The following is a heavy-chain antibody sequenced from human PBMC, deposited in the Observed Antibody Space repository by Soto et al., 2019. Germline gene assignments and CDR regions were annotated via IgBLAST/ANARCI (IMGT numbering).Heavy chain of an antibody. CDR1: GGTFSSYA. J-gene: IGHJ6*02. CDR3: ARASGCFLCPIPSTLYYYYYGMDV. D-gene: IGHD3-10*01. CDR2: IIPIFGTA. Sequence: SVKVSCKASGGTFSSYAISWVRQAPGQGLEWMGGIIPIFGTANYAQKFQGRVTITADESTGTAYMELSSLRSEDTAVYYCARASGCFLCPIPSTLYYYYYGMDVWGQGTTVTVSS. V-gene: IGHV1-69*13.